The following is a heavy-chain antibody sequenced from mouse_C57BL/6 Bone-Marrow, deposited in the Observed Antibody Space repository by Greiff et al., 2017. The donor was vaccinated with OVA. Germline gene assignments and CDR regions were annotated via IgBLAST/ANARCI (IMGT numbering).Heavy chain of an antibody. Sequence: EVKLQESGGDLVKPGGSLKLSCAASGFTFSSYGMSWVRQTPDKRLEWVATISSGGSYTYYPDSVKGRFTISRDNAKNTLYLQMSSLKSEDTAMYYCARHCDYGADYWGQGTTLTVSS. CDR3: ARHCDYGADY. J-gene: IGHJ2*01. CDR2: ISSGGSYT. CDR1: GFTFSSYG. V-gene: IGHV5-6*01. D-gene: IGHD1-1*01.